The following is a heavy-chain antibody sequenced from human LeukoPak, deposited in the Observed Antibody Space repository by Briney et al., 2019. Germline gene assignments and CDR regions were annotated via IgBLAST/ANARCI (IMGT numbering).Heavy chain of an antibody. V-gene: IGHV4-39*01. J-gene: IGHJ4*02. Sequence: SETLSLTCTVSGGSIRRSSYYWGWVRQPPGKGLEWIGGIYYSGSTYYNPSLKSRVTISVDTSKNQFSLKLSSVTAADTAVYYCAADGYKYYFDYWGQGTLVTVSS. CDR1: GGSIRRSSYY. CDR2: IYYSGST. CDR3: AADGYKYYFDY. D-gene: IGHD5-24*01.